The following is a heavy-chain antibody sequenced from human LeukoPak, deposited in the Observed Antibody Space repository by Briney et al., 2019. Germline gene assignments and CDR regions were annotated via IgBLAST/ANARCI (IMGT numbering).Heavy chain of an antibody. D-gene: IGHD6-6*01. V-gene: IGHV1-2*02. CDR2: INPNSGGT. J-gene: IGHJ6*03. CDR3: ARGAARQYYYYYMDV. CDR1: GYTFTSYY. Sequence: ASVKVSCKASGYTFTSYYMHWVRQAPGQGLEWMGWINPNSGGTNYAQKFQGRVTMTRDTSISTAYMELSRLRSDDTAVYYCARGAARQYYYYYMDVWGKGTTVTVSS.